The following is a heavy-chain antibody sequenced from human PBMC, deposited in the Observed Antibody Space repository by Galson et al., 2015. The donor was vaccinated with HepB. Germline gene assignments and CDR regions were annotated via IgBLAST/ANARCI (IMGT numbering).Heavy chain of an antibody. D-gene: IGHD2-15*01. CDR1: GFSLSTSGVG. CDR2: IYRDDDK. J-gene: IGHJ4*02. CDR3: AHRLPYYFDY. Sequence: PALVKPTQTLTLPCTFSGFSLSTSGVGVGWIRQPPGKALEWLALIYRDDDKRYSPSLKSRLTITKDTSKNQVVLTMTYMDPADTATYYCAHRLPYYFDYWGQGTLVTVSS. V-gene: IGHV2-5*02.